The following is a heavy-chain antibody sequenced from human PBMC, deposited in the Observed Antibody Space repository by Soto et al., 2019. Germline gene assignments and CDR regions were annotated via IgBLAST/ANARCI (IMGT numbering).Heavy chain of an antibody. CDR2: IYYSGST. D-gene: IGHD3-9*01. Sequence: SETLSLTCTVSGGSISSSSYYWGWIRQPPGKGLEWIGSIYYSGSTYYNPSLKSRVTISVDTSKNQFSLKLSSVTAADTAVYYCASDPGWYYDILTGYLVGQIVSHYMDVWGKGTTVTVSS. CDR3: ASDPGWYYDILTGYLVGQIVSHYMDV. CDR1: GGSISSSSYY. V-gene: IGHV4-39*01. J-gene: IGHJ6*03.